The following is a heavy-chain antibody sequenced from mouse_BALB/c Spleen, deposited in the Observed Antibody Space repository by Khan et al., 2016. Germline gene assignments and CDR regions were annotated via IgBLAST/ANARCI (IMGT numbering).Heavy chain of an antibody. Sequence: EVKLLESGGGLVQPGGSLKLSCVASGFDFSRYWMSWVRQAPGKGIEWIGEINPDSSTINYTPSLKDTFIISRDNANNTLYLQMSKVRSEDAALYYCARLHYYGRFAYWGQGTLVTVSA. CDR2: INPDSSTI. V-gene: IGHV4-1*02. D-gene: IGHD1-2*01. CDR1: GFDFSRYW. J-gene: IGHJ3*01. CDR3: ARLHYYGRFAY.